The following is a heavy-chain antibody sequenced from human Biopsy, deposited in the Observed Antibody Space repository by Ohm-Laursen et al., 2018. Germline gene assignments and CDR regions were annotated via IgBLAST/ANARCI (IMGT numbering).Heavy chain of an antibody. CDR1: GGSNKRYY. D-gene: IGHD7-27*01. Sequence: SETLSLTCTVSGGSNKRYYWNWIRQSPGKGLEWIGFIYYTGQTNYNPSLKRRATISVDTSKNQSFLKVISVTAADTAVYYCARLTGDPSYWGQGILVTVSS. V-gene: IGHV4-59*01. CDR2: IYYTGQT. J-gene: IGHJ4*02. CDR3: ARLTGDPSY.